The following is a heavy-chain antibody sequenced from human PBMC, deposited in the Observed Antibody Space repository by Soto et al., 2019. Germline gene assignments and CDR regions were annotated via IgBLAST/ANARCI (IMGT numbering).Heavy chain of an antibody. J-gene: IGHJ4*02. CDR3: ASAFPVGAPYYFDY. D-gene: IGHD1-26*01. CDR1: GFTFSAFG. Sequence: GGSLRLSCAASGFTFSAFGMHWVRQTPGRGLEWVAYISFDGSAKQYAGSVRGRFSISRDNSGNTLYLQMNSVRLDDSAIYYCASAFPVGAPYYFDYWGQGTLVTVSS. V-gene: IGHV3-30*03. CDR2: ISFDGSAK.